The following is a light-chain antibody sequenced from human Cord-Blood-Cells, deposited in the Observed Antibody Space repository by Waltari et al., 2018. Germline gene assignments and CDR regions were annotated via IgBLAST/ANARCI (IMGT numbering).Light chain of an antibody. V-gene: IGKV3-15*01. CDR1: QRVSSN. J-gene: IGKJ1*01. CDR3: QQYNNWPPWT. CDR2: GAS. Sequence: EIVMTQSPATLSVSLGARATLSCRASQRVSSNLAWYQQKPGQAPRLLIYGASPRATGIPARFSGSGSLTEFTLTISSLQSEDFAVYYRQQYNNWPPWTFGQGTKVEIK.